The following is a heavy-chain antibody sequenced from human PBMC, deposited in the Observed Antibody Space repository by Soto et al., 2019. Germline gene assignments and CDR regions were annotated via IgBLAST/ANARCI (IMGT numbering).Heavy chain of an antibody. CDR3: ARTWGSPNDY. D-gene: IGHD3-16*01. CDR1: GGSLSSYY. J-gene: IGHJ4*02. V-gene: IGHV4-59*01. Sequence: QVQLQESGPGLVKPSETLSLTCVVSGGSLSSYYWSWIRQPPGKGLEWIGYIYYSGSTNYNPSLKSRVTISVDTSKNQFSLKLGSVTAADTAVYYCARTWGSPNDYWGRGTLVTVSS. CDR2: IYYSGST.